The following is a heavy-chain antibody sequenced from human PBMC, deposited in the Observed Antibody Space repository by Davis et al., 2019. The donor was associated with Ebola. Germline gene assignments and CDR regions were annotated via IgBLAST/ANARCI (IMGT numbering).Heavy chain of an antibody. J-gene: IGHJ5*02. V-gene: IGHV3-30*03. D-gene: IGHD3-3*01. CDR3: ARDGVYYDFWIGWFDP. CDR1: GFTFSSYG. CDR2: ISSDGSYK. Sequence: GESLKISCAASGFTFSSYGMHWVRQAPGKGLEWVAFISSDGSYKYYADSVKGRFTISRDNSKNTLYLQMNSLRAEDTAVYYCARDGVYYDFWIGWFDPWGQGTLVTVSS.